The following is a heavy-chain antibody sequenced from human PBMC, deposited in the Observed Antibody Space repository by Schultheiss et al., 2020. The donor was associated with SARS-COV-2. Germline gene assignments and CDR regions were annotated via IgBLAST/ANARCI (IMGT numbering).Heavy chain of an antibody. Sequence: ASVKVSCKASGYTFSDYDIHWVRQAPGQGLEWMGRINPKTGDTHYAQKFQGGVTMTWNTSISTAYVDLSSLTSDDTAVYYCARDPFERRPSLDDWGQGTLVTVSS. D-gene: IGHD3-16*01. CDR2: INPKTGDT. CDR3: ARDPFERRPSLDD. V-gene: IGHV1-2*06. CDR1: GYTFSDYD. J-gene: IGHJ4*02.